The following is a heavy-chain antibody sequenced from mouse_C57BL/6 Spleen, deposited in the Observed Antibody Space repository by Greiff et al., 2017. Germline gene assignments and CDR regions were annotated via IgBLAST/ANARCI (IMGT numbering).Heavy chain of an antibody. J-gene: IGHJ1*03. CDR2: IDPETGGT. Sequence: VKLQESGAELVRPGASVTLSCKASGYTFTDYEMHWVKQTPVHGLEWIGAIDPETGGTAYNQKFKGKAILTADKSSSTAYMELRSLTSEDSAVYYCSTMITTRYFDVWGTGTTVTVSS. CDR3: STMITTRYFDV. V-gene: IGHV1-15*01. CDR1: GYTFTDYE. D-gene: IGHD2-4*01.